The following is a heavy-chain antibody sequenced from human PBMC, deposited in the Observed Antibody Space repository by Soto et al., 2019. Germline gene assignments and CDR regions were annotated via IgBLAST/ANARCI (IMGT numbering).Heavy chain of an antibody. J-gene: IGHJ5*02. D-gene: IGHD3-10*01. CDR2: IYYSGST. V-gene: IGHV4-31*11. CDR3: ARGGGSYRVRGSHKVTFDP. Sequence: ASETLSLTCAVSGCSISSGGYYWSWIRQHPGKGLEWIGYIYYSGSTYYNPSLKSRVTISVDTSKNQFSLKLSSVTAADTAVYYCARGGGSYRVRGSHKVTFDPWGQGTLVTVSS. CDR1: GCSISSGGYY.